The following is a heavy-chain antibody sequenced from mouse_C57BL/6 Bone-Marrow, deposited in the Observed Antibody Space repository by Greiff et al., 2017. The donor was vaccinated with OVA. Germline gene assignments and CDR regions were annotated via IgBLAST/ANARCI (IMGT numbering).Heavy chain of an antibody. Sequence: EVQLQQSGPELVKPGASVKISCKASGYTFTDYYMNWVKQSHGKSLAWIGDINPNNGGTSYNQKFKGKATLTVDKSSSTAYMELRSLTSEDSAVYYCARLGQVGRGFAYWGQGTLVTVSA. CDR3: ARLGQVGRGFAY. V-gene: IGHV1-26*01. J-gene: IGHJ3*01. D-gene: IGHD4-1*01. CDR1: GYTFTDYY. CDR2: INPNNGGT.